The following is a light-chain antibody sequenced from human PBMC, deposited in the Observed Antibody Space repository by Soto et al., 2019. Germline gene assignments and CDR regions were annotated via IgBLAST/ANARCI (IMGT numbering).Light chain of an antibody. CDR2: EVS. CDR1: SRDVGGYNY. CDR3: SSYISSSTFVV. V-gene: IGLV2-14*01. Sequence: QSVLTQPASVSGSPGQSITISCTGTSRDVGGYNYVSWHQQHPGKAPKVIITEVSNRPSGVSIRFSGSKSGNTASLTISGLQAEDGADYYCSSYISSSTFVVFGGGTKLTV. J-gene: IGLJ2*01.